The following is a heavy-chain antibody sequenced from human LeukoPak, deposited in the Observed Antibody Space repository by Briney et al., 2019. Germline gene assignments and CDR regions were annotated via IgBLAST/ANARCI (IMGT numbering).Heavy chain of an antibody. V-gene: IGHV4-39*01. J-gene: IGHJ5*02. CDR3: AGHSWFDP. CDR2: IYYSGST. Sequence: PSETLSLTCTVSGGSISSSSYYWGWIRRPPGKGLEWIGSIYYSGSTYYNPSLKSRVTISVDTSKNQFSLKLSSVTAADTAVYYCAGHSWFDPWGQGTLVTVSS. CDR1: GGSISSSSYY.